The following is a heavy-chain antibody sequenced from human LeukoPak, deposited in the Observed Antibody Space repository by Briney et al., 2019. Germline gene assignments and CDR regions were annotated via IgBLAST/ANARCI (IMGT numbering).Heavy chain of an antibody. V-gene: IGHV4-34*01. J-gene: IGHJ3*02. CDR2: INHSGST. Sequence: PSETLSLTCTVSGGSISSYYWSWIRQPPGKGLEWIGEINHSGSTNYNPSLKSRVTISVDTSKNQFSLKLSSVTAADTAVYYCAGSSRKERRRMFYGSGSYRAFDIWGQGTMVTVSS. CDR1: GGSISSYY. CDR3: AGSSRKERRRMFYGSGSYRAFDI. D-gene: IGHD3-10*01.